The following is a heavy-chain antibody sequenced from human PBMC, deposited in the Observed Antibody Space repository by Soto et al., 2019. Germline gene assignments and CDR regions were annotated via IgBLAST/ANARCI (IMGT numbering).Heavy chain of an antibody. J-gene: IGHJ6*02. D-gene: IGHD4-17*01. Sequence: QVQLVQSGAEVKKPGASVKVSCKASGYTFTSYGISWVRQAPGQGLEWMGWISAYNGNTNYAQKLQGRVTMTTDTSTSTAYKALRGLRSDDTAVYYCARDLEESYGDYGAPYYSYYGMDVWGQGTTVTVSS. V-gene: IGHV1-18*01. CDR2: ISAYNGNT. CDR1: GYTFTSYG. CDR3: ARDLEESYGDYGAPYYSYYGMDV.